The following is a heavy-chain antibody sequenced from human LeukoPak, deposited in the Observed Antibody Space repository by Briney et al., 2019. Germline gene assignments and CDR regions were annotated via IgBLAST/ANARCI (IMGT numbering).Heavy chain of an antibody. CDR3: ARCWDGYNVFDY. CDR2: TSYDGRDR. J-gene: IGHJ4*02. CDR1: GFTFGSYG. Sequence: GRSLRLSCAASGFTFGSYGMHWVRQAPGKGLEWVAVTSYDGRDRNFADSVKGRFTISRDNSKNTLYLQMNSLRIEDTAVYHCARCWDGYNVFDYWGQGTLVTVSS. D-gene: IGHD5-24*01. V-gene: IGHV3-30*04.